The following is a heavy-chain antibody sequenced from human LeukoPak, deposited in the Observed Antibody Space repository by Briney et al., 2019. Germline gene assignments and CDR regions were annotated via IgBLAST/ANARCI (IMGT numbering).Heavy chain of an antibody. CDR1: GYTFTGYY. CDR3: ARGEALYSSSWYLTTEGFDP. Sequence: ASVKVSCKASGYTFTGYYMHWVRQAPGRGLEWMGWINPNSGGTNYAQKFQGRVTMTRDTSISTAYMELSRLRSDDTAVYYCARGEALYSSSWYLTTEGFDPWGQGTLVTVSP. CDR2: INPNSGGT. V-gene: IGHV1-2*02. J-gene: IGHJ5*02. D-gene: IGHD6-13*01.